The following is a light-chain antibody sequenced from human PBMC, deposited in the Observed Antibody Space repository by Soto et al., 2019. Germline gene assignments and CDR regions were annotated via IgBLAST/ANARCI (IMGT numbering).Light chain of an antibody. CDR1: NLGEKS. V-gene: IGLV3-21*02. J-gene: IGLJ3*02. CDR2: DDR. Sequence: SYELTQAPSVSVGPGQTARITCAGNNLGEKSVHWYKQRPGQAPILVIFDDRDRASGIPERISGSNSDNTATLTISGVEAGDEADYFCEVWDNSRGVVVFGGGTKLTVL. CDR3: EVWDNSRGVVV.